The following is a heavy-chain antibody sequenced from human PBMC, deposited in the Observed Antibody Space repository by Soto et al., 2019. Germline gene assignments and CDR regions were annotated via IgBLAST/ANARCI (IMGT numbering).Heavy chain of an antibody. CDR2: LHNAGAP. J-gene: IGHJ4*02. CDR3: ARGILLFCEGSYYYDSSGYLAGYYFDY. V-gene: IGHV4-39*01. Sequence: SETLSLTCTVSGGSIDTRGYYFGWIRQPPGKGLEWIGSLHNAGAPHYNSSLKGRVTIFADKSQNQFSLRLSSGTAADTAVYYCARGILLFCEGSYYYDSSGYLAGYYFDYWGQGTLVTVSS. D-gene: IGHD3-22*01. CDR1: GGSIDTRGYY.